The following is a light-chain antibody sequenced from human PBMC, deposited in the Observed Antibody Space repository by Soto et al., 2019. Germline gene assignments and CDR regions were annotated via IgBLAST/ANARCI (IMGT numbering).Light chain of an antibody. J-gene: IGLJ2*01. Sequence: QSVLTQPPSASGTPGQRVTISCSGSSSNIGSNYVYWYQQLPGTAPKLLIYRNNQRPSGVPDRFSGSKSGPSASLAISGVRSEDEADYYCTAWDDTLRGPLFGGGTQLTVL. CDR2: RNN. CDR1: SSNIGSNY. V-gene: IGLV1-47*01. CDR3: TAWDDTLRGPL.